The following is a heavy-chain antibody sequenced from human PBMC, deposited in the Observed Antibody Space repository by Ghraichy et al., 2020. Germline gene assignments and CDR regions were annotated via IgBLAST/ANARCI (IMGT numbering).Heavy chain of an antibody. CDR1: GGSISSYY. CDR2: IYYSGST. D-gene: IGHD1-26*01. V-gene: IGHV4-59*01. J-gene: IGHJ6*02. CDR3: ARDRRVGHYYYYGMDV. Sequence: SETLSLTCTVSGGSISSYYWSWIRQPPGKGLEWIGYIYYSGSTNYNPSLKSRVTISVDTSKNQFSLKLSSVTAADTAVYYCARDRRVGHYYYYGMDVWGQGTTVTVSS.